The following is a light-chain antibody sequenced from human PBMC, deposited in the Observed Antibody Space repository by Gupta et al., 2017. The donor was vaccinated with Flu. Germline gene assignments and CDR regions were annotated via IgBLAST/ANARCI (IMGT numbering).Light chain of an antibody. CDR3: QQAHSFPRT. Sequence: GDTVTISCRASRNINKWLAWYQQKPGTAPHLLIYAASGLQSGVPARFSGSGSGTDFTLTISSLHPEDSATYYCQQAHSFPRTFGQGTKVEI. CDR1: RNINKW. V-gene: IGKV1-12*01. CDR2: AAS. J-gene: IGKJ1*01.